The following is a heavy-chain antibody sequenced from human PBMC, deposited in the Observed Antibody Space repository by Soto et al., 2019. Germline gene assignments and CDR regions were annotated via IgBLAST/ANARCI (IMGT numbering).Heavy chain of an antibody. CDR3: AREIFGRSNPHIVATILPFDP. V-gene: IGHV3-21*01. CDR2: ISSSSSYI. J-gene: IGHJ5*02. D-gene: IGHD5-12*01. Sequence: EVQLVESGGGLVTPGGSLRLSCAASGFTFSSYSMNWVRQAPGKGLEWVSSISSSSSYIYYADSVKGRFTISRDNAKNSLYLQMNSLRAEDTAVYYCAREIFGRSNPHIVATILPFDPWGQGTLVTVSS. CDR1: GFTFSSYS.